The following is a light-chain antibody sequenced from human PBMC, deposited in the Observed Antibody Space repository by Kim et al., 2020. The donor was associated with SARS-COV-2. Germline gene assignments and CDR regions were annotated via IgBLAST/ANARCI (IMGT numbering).Light chain of an antibody. J-gene: IGKJ5*01. CDR1: QDIRND. V-gene: IGKV1-17*01. CDR2: GAS. Sequence: ASVGDRGTITCRASQDIRNDLGWYQQSPGRAPKRLIYGASGLQSGVPSRFSGSGSGTEFTLTISSLQPEDFATYFCLQHNSYPITFGQGTRLEIK. CDR3: LQHNSYPIT.